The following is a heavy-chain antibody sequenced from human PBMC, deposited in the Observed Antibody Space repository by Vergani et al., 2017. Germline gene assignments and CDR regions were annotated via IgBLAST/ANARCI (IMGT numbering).Heavy chain of an antibody. CDR2: IYHSGST. CDR1: GFSLTTRGVA. CDR3: ARGRGDNWYFDL. J-gene: IGHJ2*01. Sequence: KESGPTLVKPTQTLTLTCTFSGFSLTTRGVAVGWIRQPPGKGLEWIGSIYHSGSTHYNPSLKSRVTISVDTSKNDFSLKVTSVTAADTAVYYCARGRGDNWYFDLWGRGTLVTVSS. D-gene: IGHD3-10*01. V-gene: IGHV4-38-2*02.